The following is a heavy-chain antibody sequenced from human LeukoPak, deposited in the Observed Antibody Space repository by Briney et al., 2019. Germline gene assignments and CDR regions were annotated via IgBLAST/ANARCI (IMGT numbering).Heavy chain of an antibody. J-gene: IGHJ4*02. D-gene: IGHD3-10*01. Sequence: GGSLRLSCAASGFTFSIYAMSWVRQAPGKWLEWVSAISGSGGSTYYADSVKGRFTISRDNSKNTLYLQMNSLRAEETAVYYCAKIVGYYGTGSYSHFDYWGQGTLVTVSS. CDR2: ISGSGGST. CDR3: AKIVGYYGTGSYSHFDY. V-gene: IGHV3-23*01. CDR1: GFTFSIYA.